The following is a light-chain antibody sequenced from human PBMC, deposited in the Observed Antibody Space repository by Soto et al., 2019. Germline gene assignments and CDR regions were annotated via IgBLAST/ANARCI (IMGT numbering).Light chain of an antibody. J-gene: IGKJ5*01. Sequence: EIVLTQSPATLSLSPGERATLSCRASQSVSAYLSWYQHQPGQAPRLLIYDAANRATGGPVRFIRSGSGGNLALTISGLEPEDDAVYYCQQRSDWPTITFGHGTRLEIK. V-gene: IGKV3-11*02. CDR1: QSVSAY. CDR2: DAA. CDR3: QQRSDWPTIT.